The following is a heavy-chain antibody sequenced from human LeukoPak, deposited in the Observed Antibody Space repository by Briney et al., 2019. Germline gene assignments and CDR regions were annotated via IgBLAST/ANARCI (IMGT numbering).Heavy chain of an antibody. Sequence: SETLSLTCTVSGGSISSGDYYWSWIRQPPGKGLEWIGYIYYSGSTYYNPSLKSRVTISVDTSKNQFSLKLSSVTAADTAVYYCARAGQLLHGTAFDIWGQGTMVTVSS. D-gene: IGHD2-15*01. V-gene: IGHV4-30-4*08. J-gene: IGHJ3*02. CDR2: IYYSGST. CDR1: GGSISSGDYY. CDR3: ARAGQLLHGTAFDI.